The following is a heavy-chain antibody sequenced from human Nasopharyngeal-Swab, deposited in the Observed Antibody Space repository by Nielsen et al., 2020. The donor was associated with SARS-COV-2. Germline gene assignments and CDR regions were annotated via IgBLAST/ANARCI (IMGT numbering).Heavy chain of an antibody. Sequence: SETLSLTCAVYGGSFSGYYWSWIRQPPGKGLEWIGEINHSGSTNYNPSLKSRVTISVDTSKNQFSLKLSSVTAADTAIYYCARHRSGEDWHDPWGQGTLFTVSS. CDR3: ARHRSGEDWHDP. J-gene: IGHJ5*02. V-gene: IGHV4-34*01. CDR1: GGSFSGYY. D-gene: IGHD7-27*01. CDR2: INHSGST.